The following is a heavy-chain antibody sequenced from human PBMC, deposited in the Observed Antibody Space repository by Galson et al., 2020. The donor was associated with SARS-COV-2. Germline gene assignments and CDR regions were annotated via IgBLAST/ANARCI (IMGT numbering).Heavy chain of an antibody. CDR2: ISGSGGST. J-gene: IGHJ6*02. CDR3: AKREVATGNRRDYGLDV. V-gene: IGHV3-23*01. Sequence: TGGSLRLSCAASGFTFSSYAMSWVRQAPGKGLEWVSAISGSGGSTYYADSVKGRFTISRDNSKNTLYLQMNSLRAEDTAVYYCAKREVATGNRRDYGLDVWGQGTTVTVSS. D-gene: IGHD5-12*01. CDR1: GFTFSSYA.